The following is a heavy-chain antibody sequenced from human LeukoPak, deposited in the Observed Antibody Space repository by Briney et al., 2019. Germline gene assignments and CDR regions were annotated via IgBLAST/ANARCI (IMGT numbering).Heavy chain of an antibody. CDR1: GFTFSNYW. V-gene: IGHV3-7*01. Sequence: GGSLRLSCAASGFTFSNYWLTWVRQAPGQGLEWVANIKQDGSEKHYVDSVKGRFTISRDNAKNSLYLQMNSLRAEDTAVYYCARESWSSLTWGQGTLVTVSS. CDR2: IKQDGSEK. CDR3: ARESWSSLT. J-gene: IGHJ5*02. D-gene: IGHD2-2*01.